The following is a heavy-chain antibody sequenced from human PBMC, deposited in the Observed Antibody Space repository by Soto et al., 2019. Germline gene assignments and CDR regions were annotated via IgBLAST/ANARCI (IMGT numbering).Heavy chain of an antibody. CDR2: IYYSGST. CDR1: GGSISSGGYY. CDR3: ATNGGYYDSSGHNYCQY. J-gene: IGHJ1*01. Sequence: SETLSLTCTVSGGSISSGGYYWSWVRQHPGKGLECIGYIYYSGSTNYNPSLKSRVTISVDTSKSQFSLKLSSVTDADTAVYYCATNGGYYDSSGHNYCQYWGQGTLVTVSS. V-gene: IGHV4-31*03. D-gene: IGHD3-22*01.